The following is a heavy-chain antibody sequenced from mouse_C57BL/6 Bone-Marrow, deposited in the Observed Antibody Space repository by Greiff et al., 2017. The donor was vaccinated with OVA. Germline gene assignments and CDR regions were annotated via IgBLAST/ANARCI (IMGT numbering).Heavy chain of an antibody. Sequence: VQLQQSGAELVRPGTSVKVSCKASGYAFTNYLIEWVKQRPGQGLEWIGVINPGSGGTNYNEKFKGKATLTAAKSSSTAYMQLSSLTSEDSAVYFCARGPYYYGSSYGFAYWGQGTLVTVSA. J-gene: IGHJ3*01. CDR1: GYAFTNYL. CDR3: ARGPYYYGSSYGFAY. V-gene: IGHV1-54*01. D-gene: IGHD1-1*01. CDR2: INPGSGGT.